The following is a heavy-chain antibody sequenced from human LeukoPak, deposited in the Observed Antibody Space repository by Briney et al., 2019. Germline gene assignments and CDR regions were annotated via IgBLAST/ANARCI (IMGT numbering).Heavy chain of an antibody. CDR3: ARVYGMVRGVRMDV. D-gene: IGHD3-10*01. CDR1: GFTFSSYW. Sequence: GGSLRLSCAASGFTFSSYWMSWVRQAPGKGLEWVANIKQDGSEKYYVDSVKGRFTISRDNAKNSLYLQMNSLRAEDTAVYYCARVYGMVRGVRMDVWGQGTMVTVSS. V-gene: IGHV3-7*01. CDR2: IKQDGSEK. J-gene: IGHJ6*02.